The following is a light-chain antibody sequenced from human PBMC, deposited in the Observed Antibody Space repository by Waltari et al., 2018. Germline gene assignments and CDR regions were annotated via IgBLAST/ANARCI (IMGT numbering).Light chain of an antibody. CDR2: EVN. J-gene: IGLJ1*01. V-gene: IGLV2-8*01. CDR3: NSYAGSNTVV. CDR1: RSDIGIYNY. Sequence: QSALTQPPSASGSPGQSVTISCTGTRSDIGIYNYVSWYQHHPGKAPKLILSEVNERPAGIPDRFSGSKSGNTASLTVSGLQPEDEADYYCNSYAGSNTVVFGTGTRVSVL.